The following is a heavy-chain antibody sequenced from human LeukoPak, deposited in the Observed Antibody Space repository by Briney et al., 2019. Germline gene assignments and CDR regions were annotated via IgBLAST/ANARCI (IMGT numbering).Heavy chain of an antibody. Sequence: GGSLRLSCAASGFTFSSYAMSWVRQAPGKGLEWVSAISGSGSSTYYADSVKGRFTISRDNSKSTLYLQMNSLRAEDTAVYYCAKDSRYCGGDCHSYAFDIWGQGTMVTVSS. CDR1: GFTFSSYA. CDR3: AKDSRYCGGDCHSYAFDI. J-gene: IGHJ3*02. V-gene: IGHV3-23*01. CDR2: ISGSGSST. D-gene: IGHD2-21*02.